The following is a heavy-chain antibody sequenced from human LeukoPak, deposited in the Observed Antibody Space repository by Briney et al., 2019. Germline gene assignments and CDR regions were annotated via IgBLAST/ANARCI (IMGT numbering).Heavy chain of an antibody. CDR2: IYYNGNT. Sequence: PSGTLSLTCTVSGASISSSYWSWIRQAPGKRLEWIGYIYYNGNTNSNPSPKSRVTISADTSKNQFSLKLNSVTAADTAVYYCVRGNYDNRGYSNAFDIWGQGAMVTVSS. J-gene: IGHJ3*02. CDR3: VRGNYDNRGYSNAFDI. D-gene: IGHD3-22*01. V-gene: IGHV4-59*01. CDR1: GASISSSY.